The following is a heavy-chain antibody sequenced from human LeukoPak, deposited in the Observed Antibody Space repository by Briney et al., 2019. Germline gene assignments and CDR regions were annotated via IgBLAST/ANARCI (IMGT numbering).Heavy chain of an antibody. D-gene: IGHD3-3*01. J-gene: IGHJ6*02. V-gene: IGHV4-34*01. CDR2: INHSGST. CDR1: GGSFSGYY. CDR3: ARLLGSGRLTIFGVVTPYYYYGMDV. Sequence: PSETLSLTCAVYGGSFSGYYWSWIRQPPGKGLEWIGEINHSGSTNYNPSLKSRVTISVDTSKNQFSLKLSSVTAADTAVYYCARLLGSGRLTIFGVVTPYYYYGMDVWGQGTTVTVSS.